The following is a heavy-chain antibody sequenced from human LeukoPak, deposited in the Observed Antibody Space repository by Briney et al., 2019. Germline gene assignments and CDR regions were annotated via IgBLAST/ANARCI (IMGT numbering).Heavy chain of an antibody. J-gene: IGHJ4*02. V-gene: IGHV4-39*02. CDR2: IYYSGST. Sequence: SETLSLTCTVSGGSISSSSYYWGWIRQPPGKGLEWIGSIYYSGSTYYNPSLKSRVTISVDTSKNQFSLKLSSVTAADTAVYYCARDLLDSGSYLTVDYFDYWGQGTLVTVSS. CDR1: GGSISSSSYY. D-gene: IGHD1-26*01. CDR3: ARDLLDSGSYLTVDYFDY.